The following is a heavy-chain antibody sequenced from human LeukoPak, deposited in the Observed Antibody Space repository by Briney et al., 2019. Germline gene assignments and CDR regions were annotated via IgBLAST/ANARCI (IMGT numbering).Heavy chain of an antibody. J-gene: IGHJ4*02. CDR3: ASSYYGSGSYKD. CDR1: GGSISSYY. CDR2: IYYSGST. V-gene: IGHV4-59*01. Sequence: KSSETLSLTCTVSGGSISSYYRSWIRQPPGKGLEWIGYIYYSGSTNYNPSLKSRVTISVDTSKNQFSLKLSSVTAADTAVYYCASSYYGSGSYKDWGQGTLVTVSS. D-gene: IGHD3-10*01.